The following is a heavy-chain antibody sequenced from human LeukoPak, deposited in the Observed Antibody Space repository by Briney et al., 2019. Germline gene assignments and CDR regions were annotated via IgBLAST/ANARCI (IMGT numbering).Heavy chain of an antibody. V-gene: IGHV1-2*02. Sequence: ASVKASCKASGYTFTGYYMHWVRQAPGQGLEWMGWINPNSGGTNYAQKFQGRVTMTRDTSISTAYMELSRLRSDDTAVYYCARGYDFWSGSYYFDYWGQGTLVTVSS. CDR1: GYTFTGYY. CDR2: INPNSGGT. CDR3: ARGYDFWSGSYYFDY. J-gene: IGHJ4*02. D-gene: IGHD3-3*01.